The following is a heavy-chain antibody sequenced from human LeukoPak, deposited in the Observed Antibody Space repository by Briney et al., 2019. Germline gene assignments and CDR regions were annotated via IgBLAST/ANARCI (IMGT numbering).Heavy chain of an antibody. J-gene: IGHJ4*02. V-gene: IGHV4-59*12. CDR1: GGSISSYY. CDR3: ARVREFSSGWYFFDY. Sequence: SETLSLTCTVSGGSISSYYWSWIRQPPEKGLEWIGYIYYSGSTNYNPSLKSRVTISVDTSKNQFSLKLTSVTAADTAVYYCARVREFSSGWYFFDYWGQGTLVTVS. D-gene: IGHD6-19*01. CDR2: IYYSGST.